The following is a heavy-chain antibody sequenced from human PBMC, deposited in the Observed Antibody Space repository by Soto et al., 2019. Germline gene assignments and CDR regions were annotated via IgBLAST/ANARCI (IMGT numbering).Heavy chain of an antibody. CDR1: GGCISSGGFY. J-gene: IGHJ4*02. Sequence: QVQPQESGPGLVKPSQTLSLTWTVSGGCISSGGFYWSWIRQHPGKGLEWIAYIYYSGSTYYNPSLKSRVTISVDTSKNQSSLKLSYVTAADTAVYDCARSFGLAAAGPFDYWGQGTLVTVSS. V-gene: IGHV4-31*02. CDR3: ARSFGLAAAGPFDY. D-gene: IGHD6-13*01. CDR2: IYYSGST.